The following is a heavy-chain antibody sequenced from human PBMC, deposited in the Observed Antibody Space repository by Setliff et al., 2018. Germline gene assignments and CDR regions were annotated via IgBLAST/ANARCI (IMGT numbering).Heavy chain of an antibody. CDR2: VYYSGNT. Sequence: LSLTCTVSGGPISTTDYYWGWIRQPPGKGLEWIGCVYYSGNTYYSPSLKSRVTMFVDTSKNQFSLMLYSVTAADTAIYYCARYDSSGYSENYYFDYWGQGTLVTVSS. V-gene: IGHV4-39*07. D-gene: IGHD3-22*01. CDR3: ARYDSSGYSENYYFDY. J-gene: IGHJ4*02. CDR1: GGPISTTDYY.